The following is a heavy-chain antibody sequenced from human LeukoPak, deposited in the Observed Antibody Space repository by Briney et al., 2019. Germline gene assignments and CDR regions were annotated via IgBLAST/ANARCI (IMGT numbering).Heavy chain of an antibody. Sequence: SETLSLTCTVPGGSISSSSYYWGWIRQPPGKGLEWIGSIYYSGSTYYNPSLKSRVTISVDTSKNQFSLKLSSVTAADTAVYYCARRRLGVLLWFGESSMDVWGKGTTVTVSS. V-gene: IGHV4-39*01. J-gene: IGHJ6*03. D-gene: IGHD3-10*01. CDR2: IYYSGST. CDR3: ARRRLGVLLWFGESSMDV. CDR1: GGSISSSSYY.